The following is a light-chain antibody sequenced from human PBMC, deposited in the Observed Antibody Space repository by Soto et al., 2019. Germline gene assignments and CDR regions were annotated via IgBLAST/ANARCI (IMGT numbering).Light chain of an antibody. J-gene: IGKJ1*01. CDR2: EAS. V-gene: IGKV1-5*03. Sequence: DIQMTQSPSTLSASVGDRVTITCRASQSISDSLAWYQQKPGKAPKLLIYEASSLKSGVPSRFSGSGSGTDFTLTISSLQIEDFATYFCQQSDSTPQTFGQGTKVEIK. CDR3: QQSDSTPQT. CDR1: QSISDS.